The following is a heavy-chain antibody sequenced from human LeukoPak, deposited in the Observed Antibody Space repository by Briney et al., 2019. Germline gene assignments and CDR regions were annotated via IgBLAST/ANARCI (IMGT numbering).Heavy chain of an antibody. D-gene: IGHD3-9*01. CDR2: INPSGGST. V-gene: IGHV1-46*01. Sequence: GASVKVSCKASGYTFTSYYMHWVRQAPGQGLEWMGIINPSGGSTRYAQKFQGRVTMTRDTSTSTVYMELSSLRSEDTAVYYCARDTLRPKKYYDNYYGMDVWGQGTTVTVSS. J-gene: IGHJ6*02. CDR1: GYTFTSYY. CDR3: ARDTLRPKKYYDNYYGMDV.